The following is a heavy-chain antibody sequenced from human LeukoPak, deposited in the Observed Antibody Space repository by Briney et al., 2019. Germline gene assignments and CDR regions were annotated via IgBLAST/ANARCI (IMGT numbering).Heavy chain of an antibody. CDR2: INHSGST. V-gene: IGHV4-34*01. J-gene: IGHJ4*02. D-gene: IGHD5-12*01. CDR3: ARGTGGYTVDY. CDR1: GGSFSGYY. Sequence: SETLSLTCAVYGGSFSGYYWSWIRQPPGKGLEWIGEINHSGSTNYNPSLKSRVTISVDMSKNQFSLKLSSVTAADTAVYYCARGTGGYTVDYWGQGTLVTVSS.